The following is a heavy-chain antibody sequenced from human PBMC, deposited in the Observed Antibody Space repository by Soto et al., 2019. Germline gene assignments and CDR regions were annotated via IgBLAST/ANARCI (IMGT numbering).Heavy chain of an antibody. CDR3: ARAWYSYGYDYYYGMDV. D-gene: IGHD5-18*01. CDR1: GGSISSGGYY. V-gene: IGHV4-31*03. CDR2: IYYSGST. Sequence: PSETLSLTCTVSGGSISSGGYYWSWIRQHPGKGLEWIGYIYYSGSTYYNPSLKSRVTISVDTSKNQFSLKLSSVTAADTAVYYCARAWYSYGYDYYYGMDVWGQGTTVTVSS. J-gene: IGHJ6*02.